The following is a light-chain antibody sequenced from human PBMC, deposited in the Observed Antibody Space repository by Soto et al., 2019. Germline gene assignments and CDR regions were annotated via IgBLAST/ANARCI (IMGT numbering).Light chain of an antibody. V-gene: IGLV2-18*01. Sequence: QSVLTQPPSVSGSPGQSVTISCTGTSTDFVSYNRVSWYQQPPGTAPKLIXYEASNRPSGVPDRFSGSKSGNTASLTISGLQAADEADYYCSLYTSENTYVFGTGTKVTVL. CDR1: STDFVSYNR. CDR2: EAS. J-gene: IGLJ1*01. CDR3: SLYTSENTYV.